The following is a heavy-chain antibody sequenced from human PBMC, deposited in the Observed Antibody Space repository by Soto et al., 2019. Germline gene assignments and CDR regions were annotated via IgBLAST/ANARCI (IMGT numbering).Heavy chain of an antibody. CDR1: GFTFSSYA. CDR3: AKDLGNYGGGGIDY. D-gene: IGHD7-27*01. V-gene: IGHV3-23*01. J-gene: IGHJ4*02. CDR2: ISGSGGST. Sequence: EVQLLDSGGGLVQPGGSLRLSCAASGFTFSSYAMSWVRQAPGKGLEWVSVISGSGGSTYYADSVKGRFTISRDNSKNTLYVQMNSLRGEDTAVYYCAKDLGNYGGGGIDYWGQGTLVTVSS.